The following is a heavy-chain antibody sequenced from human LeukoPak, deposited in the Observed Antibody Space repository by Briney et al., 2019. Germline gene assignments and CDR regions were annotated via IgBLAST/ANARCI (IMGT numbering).Heavy chain of an antibody. CDR3: ARVSTNYFDY. D-gene: IGHD5/OR15-5a*01. J-gene: IGHJ4*02. CDR2: ISSDGNSI. V-gene: IGHV3-48*03. CDR1: AFTFSLYE. Sequence: GGSLRLSCAASAFTFSLYEMSWVRQAPEMGLEWVAYISSDGNSIQYADSVKGRFTISRDNAKESLYLHISSLRAEDTAIYYCARVSTNYFDYWGEGALVTVSS.